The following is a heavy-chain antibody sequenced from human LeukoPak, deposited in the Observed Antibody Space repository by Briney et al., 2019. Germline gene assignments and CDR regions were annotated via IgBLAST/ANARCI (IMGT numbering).Heavy chain of an antibody. J-gene: IGHJ4*02. Sequence: SETLSLTCTVSGGSISSYYWSWIRQPPGKGLEWIGYIYYSGSTNYNPSLKSRVTISVDTSKNQFSLKLSSVTAADTAVYYCARDLARGGSGWYDYWGQGTLVTVSS. V-gene: IGHV4-59*01. D-gene: IGHD6-19*01. CDR1: GGSISSYY. CDR3: ARDLARGGSGWYDY. CDR2: IYYSGST.